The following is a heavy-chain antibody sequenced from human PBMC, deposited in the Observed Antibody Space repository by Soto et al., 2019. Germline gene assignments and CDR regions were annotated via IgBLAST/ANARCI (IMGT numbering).Heavy chain of an antibody. V-gene: IGHV3-7*05. Sequence: EVQLVESGGGLVQPGGSLRLSCAASGFTFSNYWMSWVRQTPGKGLEWVANIKQDESEKYYVDSVKGRFTISRDNAKNSLYLQMNSLTAEDTAVYYCARVRTENYYGMDVWGRGTTVTVSS. CDR1: GFTFSNYW. CDR2: IKQDESEK. CDR3: ARVRTENYYGMDV. J-gene: IGHJ6*02.